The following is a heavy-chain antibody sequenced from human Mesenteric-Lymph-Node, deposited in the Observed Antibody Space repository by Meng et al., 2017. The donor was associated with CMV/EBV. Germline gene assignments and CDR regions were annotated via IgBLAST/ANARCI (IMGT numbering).Heavy chain of an antibody. CDR3: ARGESDSSGWYAIDY. CDR1: GGTFSSYA. CDR2: IIPILGIA. Sequence: SGGTFSSYAINWVRPAPGQGLEWMGRIIPILGIANYAQKFQGRVTITADKSTSTAYMELSSLRSEDTAVYYCARGESDSSGWYAIDYWGQGTLVTVSS. V-gene: IGHV1-69*04. J-gene: IGHJ4*02. D-gene: IGHD6-19*01.